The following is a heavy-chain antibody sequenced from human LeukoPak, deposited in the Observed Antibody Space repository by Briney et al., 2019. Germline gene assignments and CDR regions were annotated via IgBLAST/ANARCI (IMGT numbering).Heavy chain of an antibody. V-gene: IGHV4-61*02. CDR3: ARGEDYGGNLDY. Sequence: PSETLSLTCTVSGGSISSGSYYWSWIRQPAGKGLEWIGRIYTSGSTNYNPSLKSRVTISVDTSKNQFSLKLSSVTAADTAVYYCARGEDYGGNLDYWGQGTLVTVSS. CDR2: IYTSGST. CDR1: GGSISSGSYY. D-gene: IGHD4-23*01. J-gene: IGHJ4*02.